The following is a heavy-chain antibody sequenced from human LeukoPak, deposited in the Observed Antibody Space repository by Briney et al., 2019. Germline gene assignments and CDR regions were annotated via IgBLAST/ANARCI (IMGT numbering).Heavy chain of an antibody. CDR3: ARESSGYYQGSY. CDR1: GGSISSYY. V-gene: IGHV4-38-2*02. Sequence: SETLSLTCTVSGGSISSYYWSWIRQPPGKGLEWIGSIYHSGSTYYNPSLKSRVTISVDTSKNQFSLKLSSVTAADTAVYYCARESSGYYQGSYWGQGTLVTVSS. D-gene: IGHD3-22*01. CDR2: IYHSGST. J-gene: IGHJ4*02.